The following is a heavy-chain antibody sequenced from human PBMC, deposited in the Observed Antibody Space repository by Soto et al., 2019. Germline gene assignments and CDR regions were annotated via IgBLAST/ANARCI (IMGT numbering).Heavy chain of an antibody. CDR1: GYTLTELS. Sequence: QVQLVQSGAEVKKPGASVKVSCKVSGYTLTELSMHWVRQAPGKGLEWMGGFDPEDGETIYAQKFQGRVIMTEDTTXXTXYXXLRSRRSEDKAVYYCTTVFPLMTTVTTSPEGAFDIWGQGTMVTVSS. CDR3: TTVFPLMTTVTTSPEGAFDI. D-gene: IGHD4-17*01. CDR2: FDPEDGET. J-gene: IGHJ3*02. V-gene: IGHV1-24*01.